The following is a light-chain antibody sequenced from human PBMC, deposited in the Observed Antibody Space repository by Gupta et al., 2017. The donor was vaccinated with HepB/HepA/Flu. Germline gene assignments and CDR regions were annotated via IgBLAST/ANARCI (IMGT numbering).Light chain of an antibody. Sequence: DIQMTQSPSSLSASVGDRVTITCRASQTINTCLNWYQQRPGKAPKVLIYAASHLLTGVPSRFSGRGSGTEFTLTINKRQPDDFAIYYCQQSYNTPRTFGQGTKVEMK. CDR3: QQSYNTPRT. V-gene: IGKV1-39*01. CDR1: QTINTC. CDR2: AAS. J-gene: IGKJ1*01.